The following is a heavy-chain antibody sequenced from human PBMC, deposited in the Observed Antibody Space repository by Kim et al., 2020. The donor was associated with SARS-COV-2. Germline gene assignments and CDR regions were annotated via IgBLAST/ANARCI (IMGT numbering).Heavy chain of an antibody. V-gene: IGHV3-30*04. CDR2: ISYDGSNK. J-gene: IGHJ2*01. CDR1: GFTFSSYA. Sequence: GGSLRLSCAASGFTFSSYAMHWVRQAPGKGLEWVAVISYDGSNKYYADSVKGRFTISRDNSKNTLYLQMNSLRAEDTAVYYCAREGGSGDTGYFDLWGRGTLVTVSS. CDR3: AREGGSGDTGYFDL. D-gene: IGHD3-10*01.